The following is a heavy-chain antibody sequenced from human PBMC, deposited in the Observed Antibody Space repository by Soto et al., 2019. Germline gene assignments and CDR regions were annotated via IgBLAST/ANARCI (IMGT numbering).Heavy chain of an antibody. CDR2: ISVSGANT. J-gene: IGHJ4*02. CDR1: GFTFSTYA. V-gene: IGHV3-23*01. D-gene: IGHD5-18*01. CDR3: AKDRDTYGPLYYFDS. Sequence: GGSLRLSCAASGFTFSTYAMNWVRQAPGKGLEWVSTISVSGANTYYADSVKSRFTISRDTSKNTLYLQMNSLGAEDTAVYYCAKDRDTYGPLYYFDSWGQGTLVTVSS.